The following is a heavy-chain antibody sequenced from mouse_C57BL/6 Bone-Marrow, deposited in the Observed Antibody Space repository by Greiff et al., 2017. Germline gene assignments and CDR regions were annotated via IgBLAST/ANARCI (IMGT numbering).Heavy chain of an antibody. D-gene: IGHD1-1*01. V-gene: IGHV1-69*01. CDR1: GYTFTSYW. CDR3: AREDYYYGSSSWFAY. CDR2: IDPSDSFP. Sequence: VQLQQPGAELVRPGSSVKLSCKASGYTFTSYWMHWVKQRPGPGLEWIGEIDPSDSFPNYNQKFKGKSKLPLDKSSSTAYMQLSSLTSEDSAVYYCAREDYYYGSSSWFAYWGQGTLVTVSA. J-gene: IGHJ3*01.